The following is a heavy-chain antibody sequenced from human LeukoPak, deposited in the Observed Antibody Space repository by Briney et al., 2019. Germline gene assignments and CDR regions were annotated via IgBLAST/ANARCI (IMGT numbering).Heavy chain of an antibody. CDR1: GGTFSSYA. CDR2: IIPILGIA. Sequence: SVKVSCKASGGTFSSYAISWVRQAPGQGLEWMGRIIPILGIANYAQKFQGRVTITADKSTSTAYMELSSLRSEDTAVYYCARVSDCTGGVCYNLFDYWGQGTLVTVSS. D-gene: IGHD2-8*02. V-gene: IGHV1-69*04. J-gene: IGHJ4*02. CDR3: ARVSDCTGGVCYNLFDY.